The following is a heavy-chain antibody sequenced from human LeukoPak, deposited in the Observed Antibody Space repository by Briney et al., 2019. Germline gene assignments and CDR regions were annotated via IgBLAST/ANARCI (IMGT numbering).Heavy chain of an antibody. CDR1: GYTLTELS. D-gene: IGHD3-3*01. V-gene: IGHV1-24*01. CDR2: FDPEDGET. Sequence: ASVKVSCKVSGYTLTELSMHWVRQAPGKGLEWMGGFDPEDGETIYAQKFQGRVTMTEDTTTVTAYMELSSLRSEDTTVYYCARDPGKSGWSGYYDYWGQGTLVTVSS. J-gene: IGHJ4*02. CDR3: ARDPGKSGWSGYYDY.